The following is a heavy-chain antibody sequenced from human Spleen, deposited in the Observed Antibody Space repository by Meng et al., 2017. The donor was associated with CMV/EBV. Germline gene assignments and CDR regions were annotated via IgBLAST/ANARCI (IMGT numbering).Heavy chain of an antibody. Sequence: AAAAFTFSNAGMHWVRQAPGKGLEWVAIISYDGSNKYYADSVKGRFTISRDNSNNRLYLQMNSLRAEDTAMYYCAKTYYGSGSGLDDWGQGTLVTVSS. J-gene: IGHJ4*02. CDR2: ISYDGSNK. D-gene: IGHD3-10*01. CDR1: AFTFSNAG. CDR3: AKTYYGSGSGLDD. V-gene: IGHV3-30*18.